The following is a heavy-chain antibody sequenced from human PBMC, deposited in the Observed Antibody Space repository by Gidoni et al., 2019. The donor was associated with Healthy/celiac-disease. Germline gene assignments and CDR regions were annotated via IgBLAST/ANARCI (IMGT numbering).Heavy chain of an antibody. CDR2: ISGSDGST. J-gene: IGHJ4*02. CDR3: AKDPSLRPFQLDYGGNSGFDY. CDR1: VFTFSISA. Sequence: EVQLLESGGGLVQPGGSLRLSCAASVFTFSISAISWVRQAPGKGLEWVSAISGSDGSTYYADSVKGRFTISRDKSKNTLYLQMKSLRAEDTAVYYCAKDPSLRPFQLDYGGNSGFDYWGQGTLVTVSS. V-gene: IGHV3-23*01. D-gene: IGHD4-17*01.